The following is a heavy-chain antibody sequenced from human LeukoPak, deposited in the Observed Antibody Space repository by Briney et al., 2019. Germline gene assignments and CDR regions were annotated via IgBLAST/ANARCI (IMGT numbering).Heavy chain of an antibody. CDR2: INTNTGNP. CDR1: GYTFTNYA. V-gene: IGHV7-4-1*02. CDR3: ARTLSRRDGYNAGY. Sequence: ASVKVSCKASGYTFTNYAMNWVRQAPGQGLEWMGWINTNTGNPAYAQGFTGRFVFSLDTSVSTAYLQISSLKAEDTAVYYCARTLSRRDGYNAGYWGQGTLVTVSS. D-gene: IGHD5-24*01. J-gene: IGHJ4*02.